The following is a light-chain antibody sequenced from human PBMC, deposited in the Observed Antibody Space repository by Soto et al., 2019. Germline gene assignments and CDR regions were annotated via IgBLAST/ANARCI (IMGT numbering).Light chain of an antibody. V-gene: IGKV1-39*01. CDR2: VAS. Sequence: DIQMTQSPSSLSASVGDRVTITCRASQSISRYLNWYQQKPGKAPNLLIYVASSLQSEVPSRFSGSGSGTDFTLTISSLQPEDFATYYCQQLESYPSTFGGGTKVDIK. CDR1: QSISRY. J-gene: IGKJ4*01. CDR3: QQLESYPST.